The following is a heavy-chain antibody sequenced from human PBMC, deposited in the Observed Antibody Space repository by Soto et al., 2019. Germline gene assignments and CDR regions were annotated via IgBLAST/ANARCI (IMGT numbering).Heavy chain of an antibody. CDR1: GGSISSGDYY. D-gene: IGHD3-16*02. CDR3: ARAVGDYVWGSYRPNLNWFDP. Sequence: TSETLSLTCTVSGGSISSGDYYWSWIRQPPGKGLEWIGYIYYSGSTYYNPSLKSRVTISVDTSKNQFSLKLSSVTAADTAVYYCARAVGDYVWGSYRPNLNWFDPWGQGTLVTVSS. CDR2: IYYSGST. V-gene: IGHV4-30-4*01. J-gene: IGHJ5*02.